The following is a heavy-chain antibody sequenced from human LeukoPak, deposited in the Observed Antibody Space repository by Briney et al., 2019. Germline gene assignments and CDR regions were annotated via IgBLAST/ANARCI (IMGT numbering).Heavy chain of an antibody. Sequence: QSSETLSLTCTVSGGSISSYYWSWIRQPAGKGLEWIGRIYTSGSTNYNPSLKSRVTMSVDTSKNQFSLKLSSVTAADTAVYYCAREGPSSTVTTLWGQGTLVTVSS. D-gene: IGHD4-17*01. CDR2: IYTSGST. J-gene: IGHJ4*02. CDR3: AREGPSSTVTTL. CDR1: GGSISSYY. V-gene: IGHV4-4*07.